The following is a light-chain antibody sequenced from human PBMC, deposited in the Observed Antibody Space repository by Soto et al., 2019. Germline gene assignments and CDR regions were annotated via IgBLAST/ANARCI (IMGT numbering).Light chain of an antibody. CDR1: QSVSSN. V-gene: IGKV3-15*01. J-gene: IGKJ1*01. CDR2: GVS. CDR3: HQYNNWPRT. Sequence: EIVMTQSPATLSVSPGERVTLSCRASQSVSSNLAWYQQKPGQPPGLLIYGVSTRATAIPARFSGSGSGTEFTLTISSLQSEDFALYYCHQYNNWPRTFGQGTKVEIK.